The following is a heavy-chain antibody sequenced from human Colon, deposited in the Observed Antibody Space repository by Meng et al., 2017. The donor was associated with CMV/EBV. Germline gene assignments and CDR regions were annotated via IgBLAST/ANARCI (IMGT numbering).Heavy chain of an antibody. J-gene: IGHJ4*02. CDR2: ISYDGRKE. CDR3: AKDIAYRCGGDCYSFDY. D-gene: IGHD2-21*01. Sequence: GGSLRLSCAASGLTSTTVGMHWVRQAPGKGLEWVSFISYDGRKEFYEDSIKGRFTISRDNSNGTLYLQMNSLRTEDTALYYCAKDIAYRCGGDCYSFDYWGQGTLVTVSS. CDR1: GLTSTTVG. V-gene: IGHV3-30*02.